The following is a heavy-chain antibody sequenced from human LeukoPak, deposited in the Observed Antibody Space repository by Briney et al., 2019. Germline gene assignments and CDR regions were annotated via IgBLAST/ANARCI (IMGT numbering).Heavy chain of an antibody. Sequence: NPGGSLRLSCAASGFTFSSYAMSWVRQAPGKGLEWVSAISGSGGSTHYADSVKGRFTISRDNSKNTLYLQMNSLGAEDTAVYYCAKVDYGDYFDYWGQGTLVTVSS. CDR3: AKVDYGDYFDY. CDR2: ISGSGGST. V-gene: IGHV3-23*01. CDR1: GFTFSSYA. D-gene: IGHD4-17*01. J-gene: IGHJ4*02.